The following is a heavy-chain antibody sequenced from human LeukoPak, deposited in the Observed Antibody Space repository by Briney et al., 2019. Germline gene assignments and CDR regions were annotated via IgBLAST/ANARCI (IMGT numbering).Heavy chain of an antibody. Sequence: SETLSLTCAVYGGSFSGYYWSWIRQPPGKGLEWIGEIYHSGSTNYNPSLKSRVTISVDKSKNQFSLKLSSVTAADTAVYYCARGHSSSSGTFDYWGQGTLVTVSS. D-gene: IGHD6-6*01. CDR3: ARGHSSSSGTFDY. J-gene: IGHJ4*02. CDR2: IYHSGST. V-gene: IGHV4-34*01. CDR1: GGSFSGYY.